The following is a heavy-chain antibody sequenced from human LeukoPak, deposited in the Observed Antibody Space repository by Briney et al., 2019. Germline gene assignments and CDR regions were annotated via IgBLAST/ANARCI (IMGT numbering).Heavy chain of an antibody. V-gene: IGHV3-33*01. Sequence: PWGSLRLSCSGSGFTFSSYGMQWVRQAPGKGPEWVAGIWYDGSNKYYADSVKGRFTIPRDNSKNTLYLQMNSLRAEDTAVYYCASCSLSGGSCYYFDYWGQGTLVTVSS. D-gene: IGHD2-15*01. J-gene: IGHJ4*02. CDR2: IWYDGSNK. CDR1: GFTFSSYG. CDR3: ASCSLSGGSCYYFDY.